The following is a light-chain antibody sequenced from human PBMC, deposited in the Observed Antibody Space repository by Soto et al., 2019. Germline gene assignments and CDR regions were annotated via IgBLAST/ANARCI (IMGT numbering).Light chain of an antibody. CDR3: SSYTSSSTPRVV. J-gene: IGLJ2*01. Sequence: QSALTQPASVSGSPGQSITISCTGTSSDVGGYNYVYWYQQHPGKAPKLMIYEVSNRPSGVSNRFSGSKSGNTASLTISGLQAEDEADYYCSSYTSSSTPRVVFGGGTQLTVL. V-gene: IGLV2-14*01. CDR2: EVS. CDR1: SSDVGGYNY.